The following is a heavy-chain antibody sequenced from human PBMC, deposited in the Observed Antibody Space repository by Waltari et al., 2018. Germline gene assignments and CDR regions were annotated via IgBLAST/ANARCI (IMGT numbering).Heavy chain of an antibody. J-gene: IGHJ4*02. CDR3: VKSQSSTLNDYTNNFDH. CDR2: SSWNSGSI. CDR1: GFTFDDYS. D-gene: IGHD3-16*01. V-gene: IGHV3-9*01. Sequence: EVQVVESGGGSVQPGRSLRLSCLASGFTFDDYSLHWFRQPPGKGLEWVSGSSWNSGSIYYADSVKGRFAISRDNTKNSLFLEMSSLRIEDTAFYYCVKSQSSTLNDYTNNFDHWGQGTLVTVSS.